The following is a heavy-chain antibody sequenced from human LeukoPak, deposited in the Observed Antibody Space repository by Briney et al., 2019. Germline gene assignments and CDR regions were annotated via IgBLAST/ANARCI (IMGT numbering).Heavy chain of an antibody. J-gene: IGHJ4*02. V-gene: IGHV3-23*01. D-gene: IGHD2-21*02. CDR3: AKPAGDIVVVTAIREGLYFDY. CDR1: GFTFSSYA. Sequence: PGGSLRLSCAASGFTFSSYAMSWVRQAPGKGLEWVSAISGSGGSTYYADSVKGRFTISRDNSKNTLYLQMNSLRAEDTAVYYCAKPAGDIVVVTAIREGLYFDYWGQGTLVTVSS. CDR2: ISGSGGST.